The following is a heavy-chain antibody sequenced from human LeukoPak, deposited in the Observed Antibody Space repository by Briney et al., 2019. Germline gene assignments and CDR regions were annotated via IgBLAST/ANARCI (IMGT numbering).Heavy chain of an antibody. CDR3: VIIPVRYGDFDY. CDR2: ISGSGGST. V-gene: IGHV3-23*01. D-gene: IGHD4-17*01. Sequence: GGSLRLSCAASGFTFSSYAMSWVRQAPGKGLEWVSAISGSGGSTYYADSVKGRFTISRDNSKNTLYLQMSSLRAGDTAVYYCVIIPVRYGDFDYWGQGTLVTVSS. J-gene: IGHJ4*02. CDR1: GFTFSSYA.